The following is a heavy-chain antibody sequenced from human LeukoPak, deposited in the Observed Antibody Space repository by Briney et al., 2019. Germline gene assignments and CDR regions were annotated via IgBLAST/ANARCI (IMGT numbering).Heavy chain of an antibody. D-gene: IGHD5-24*01. J-gene: IGHJ4*02. V-gene: IGHV1-69*06. CDR2: IIPIFGTA. CDR1: GGTFSSYA. CDR3: ARGPVEMATND. Sequence: ASVKASCKASGGTFSSYAISWVRQAPGQGLEWMGGIIPIFGTANYAQKFQGRVTITADKSTSTAYMELSSLRSEDTAVYYCARGPVEMATNDWGQGTLVTVSS.